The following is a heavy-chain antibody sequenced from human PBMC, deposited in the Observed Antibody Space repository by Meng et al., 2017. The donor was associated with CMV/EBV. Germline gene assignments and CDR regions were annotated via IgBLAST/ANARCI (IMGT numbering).Heavy chain of an antibody. CDR1: GYTFTGYY. D-gene: IGHD3-3*01. Sequence: ASVKVSCKASGYTFTGYYMHWVRQAPGQGLEWMGWINPNSGGTNYAQKFQGRVTMTRDTSISTAYMELSRLRSDDTAVYYCASNYDLNYYYYYGMDVWGQGTTVTVSS. CDR2: INPNSGGT. J-gene: IGHJ6*02. V-gene: IGHV1-2*02. CDR3: ASNYDLNYYYYYGMDV.